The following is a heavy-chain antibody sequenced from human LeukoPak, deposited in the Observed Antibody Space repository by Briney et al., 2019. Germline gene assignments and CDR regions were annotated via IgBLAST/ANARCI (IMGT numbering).Heavy chain of an antibody. Sequence: ASVKVSCKTSGYTFTAYSMHWVRQTPGQGLEWMGWINPNIGDTNYAQKFQGRVTMTRDTSISTAYMEVSRLRSDDTAVYYCARGSGNYCFDYWGQGTLVTVSS. CDR1: GYTFTAYS. CDR2: INPNIGDT. V-gene: IGHV1-2*02. J-gene: IGHJ4*02. D-gene: IGHD1-26*01. CDR3: ARGSGNYCFDY.